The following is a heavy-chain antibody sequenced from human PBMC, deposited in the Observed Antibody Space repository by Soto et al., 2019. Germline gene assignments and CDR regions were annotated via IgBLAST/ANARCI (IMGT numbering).Heavy chain of an antibody. J-gene: IGHJ4*02. CDR2: INHSGIT. D-gene: IGHD1-1*01. Sequence: AETLSLTCTVSGGSFIGYFCTCSRHPPGKGLEWLAEINHSGITNYNPSVESRVSMSVDTSKNQFSLRLYSVTAADTAVYYCVRGPYNYNSRYFDYWGQGTLVTVSS. V-gene: IGHV4-34*01. CDR1: GGSFIGYF. CDR3: VRGPYNYNSRYFDY.